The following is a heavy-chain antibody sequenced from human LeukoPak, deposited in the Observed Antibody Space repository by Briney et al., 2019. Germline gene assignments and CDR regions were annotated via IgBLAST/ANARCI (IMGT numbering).Heavy chain of an antibody. J-gene: IGHJ4*02. CDR2: INHSGST. V-gene: IGHV4-34*01. D-gene: IGHD3-3*01. CDR3: ARGGSYYDFWSGRAPFTP. CDR1: GGSFSDYY. Sequence: SETLSLTCVVYGGSFSDYYWSWIRQPPGKGLEWIGEINHSGSTNYNPSLKSRITISVDTSKNQFSLNLSYMTAADTAVYHCARGGSYYDFWSGRAPFTPWGQGTLVTVSS.